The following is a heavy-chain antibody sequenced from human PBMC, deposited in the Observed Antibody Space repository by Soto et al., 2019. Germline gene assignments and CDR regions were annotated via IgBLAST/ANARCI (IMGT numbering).Heavy chain of an antibody. V-gene: IGHV4-59*01. CDR1: GGSISSYY. CDR2: MYYSGNT. CDR3: ATLDTPFAFDV. D-gene: IGHD5-18*01. Sequence: QVQLQESGPGLVKPSETLSLTCTVSGGSISSYYWSWLRQPPGKGLEWIAYMYYSGNTNYNPSLKSRVTMAVDTSKRQCSLKLRSVTAADTAVYYCATLDTPFAFDVWGQGAMVTVSS. J-gene: IGHJ3*01.